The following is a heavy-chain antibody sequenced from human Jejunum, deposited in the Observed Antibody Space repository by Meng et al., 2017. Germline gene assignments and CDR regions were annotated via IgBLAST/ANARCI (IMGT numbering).Heavy chain of an antibody. CDR2: IYYTGST. CDR1: GGSIISTSDY. V-gene: IGHV4-39*07. J-gene: IGHJ3*02. CDR3: ARDGHLGSVYGAFDI. Sequence: GSLRLSCTVSGGSIISTSDYWGWIRQPPGKGLEWIGSIYYTGSTYYNPSLKSRVTISLDTSKQQLSLRLTSVTAADTAVYYCARDGHLGSVYGAFDIWGQGTMVTVSS. D-gene: IGHD2-15*01.